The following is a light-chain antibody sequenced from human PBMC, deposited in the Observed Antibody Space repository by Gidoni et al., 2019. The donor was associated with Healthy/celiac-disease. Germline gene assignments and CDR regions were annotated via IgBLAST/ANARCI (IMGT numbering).Light chain of an antibody. CDR2: GAS. Sequence: EIVLTQSLGTLALYPGERATLSCRARQSVSSSYLAWYQQKPGKAPRLLIYGASSRATGIPDRFSGSGSGTDFTLTISRLEPEDFAVYYCQQYVSSPYTFGQGTKLEIK. V-gene: IGKV3-20*01. CDR1: QSVSSSY. J-gene: IGKJ2*01. CDR3: QQYVSSPYT.